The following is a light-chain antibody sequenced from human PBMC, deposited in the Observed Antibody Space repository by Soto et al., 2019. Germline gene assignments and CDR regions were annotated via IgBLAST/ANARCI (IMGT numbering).Light chain of an antibody. CDR1: SSDVGGYNY. V-gene: IGLV2-14*01. CDR3: LSYTSANTRV. CDR2: EVN. J-gene: IGLJ3*02. Sequence: QSALTQPASVSGSPEQSITISCTGTSSDVGGYNYVSWYQHHPGKAPKLMIYEVNNRPSGVSNRFSGSKSGNTASLTISGLQPEDEADYYCLSYTSANTRVFGGGTKVTVL.